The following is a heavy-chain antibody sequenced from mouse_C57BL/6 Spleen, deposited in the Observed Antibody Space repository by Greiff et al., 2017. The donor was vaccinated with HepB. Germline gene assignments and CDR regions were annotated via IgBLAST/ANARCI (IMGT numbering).Heavy chain of an antibody. CDR1: GYTFTDYY. Sequence: EVQLQQSGPELVKPGASVKISCKASGYTFTDYYMNWVKQSHGKSLEWIGDINPNNGGTSYNQKFKGKATLTVDKSSSTAYMELRSLTSEDSAVYYCARGVYGSRFFDYWGQGTTLTVSS. CDR3: ARGVYGSRFFDY. J-gene: IGHJ2*01. D-gene: IGHD1-1*01. V-gene: IGHV1-26*01. CDR2: INPNNGGT.